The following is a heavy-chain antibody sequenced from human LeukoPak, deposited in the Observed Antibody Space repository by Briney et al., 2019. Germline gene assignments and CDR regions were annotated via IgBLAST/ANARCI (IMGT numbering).Heavy chain of an antibody. CDR2: IWYDGSNK. Sequence: HPGRSLRLSCAASGFTFSSYGMHWVRQAPGKGLEWVAVIWYDGSNKYYADSVKGRFTISRDNSKNTLYLQMNSLRAEDTAVYYCARTYYGGNSDWFDPWGQGTLVTVSS. CDR1: GFTFSSYG. CDR3: ARTYYGGNSDWFDP. V-gene: IGHV3-33*01. D-gene: IGHD4-23*01. J-gene: IGHJ5*02.